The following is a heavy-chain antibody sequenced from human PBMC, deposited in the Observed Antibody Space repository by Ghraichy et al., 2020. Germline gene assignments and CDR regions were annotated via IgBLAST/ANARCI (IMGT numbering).Heavy chain of an antibody. CDR1: GYTFTSYY. Sequence: ASVKVSCKASGYTFTSYYMHWVRQAHGQGLEWMGIINPSGGSTSYAQKFQGRVTMTRDTSTSTVYMELSSLRSEDTAVYYCARGPPLYYYDSSGYWFDPWGQGTLVTVSS. CDR3: ARGPPLYYYDSSGYWFDP. CDR2: INPSGGST. V-gene: IGHV1-46*01. D-gene: IGHD3-22*01. J-gene: IGHJ5*02.